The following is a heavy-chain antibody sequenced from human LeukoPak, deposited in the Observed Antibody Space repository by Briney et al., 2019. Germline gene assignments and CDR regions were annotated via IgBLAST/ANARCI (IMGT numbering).Heavy chain of an antibody. V-gene: IGHV4-38-2*02. CDR2: IYHSGST. J-gene: IGHJ4*02. CDR3: ARERVAAAGTKGADY. CDR1: GYSISSGYY. Sequence: PSETLSLTCAVSGYSISSGYYWGWIRQPPGKGLEWIGSIYHSGSTYYNPSLKSRVTISVDTSKNQFSLKLSSVTAADTAVCYCARERVAAAGTKGADYWGQGTLVTVSS. D-gene: IGHD6-13*01.